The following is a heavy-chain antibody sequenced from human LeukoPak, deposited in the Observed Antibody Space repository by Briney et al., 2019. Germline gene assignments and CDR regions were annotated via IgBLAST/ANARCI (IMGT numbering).Heavy chain of an antibody. D-gene: IGHD6-6*01. J-gene: IGHJ4*02. CDR2: INHSGST. CDR1: GGSFSGYY. Sequence: SETLSLTCAVYGGSFSGYYWSWIRQPPGKGLEWIGEINHSGSTNYNPSLKSRVTISVDTSKNQFSLKLSSVTAADTAVYYCARHRPIAALDYWGQGTLVTVSS. V-gene: IGHV4-34*01. CDR3: ARHRPIAALDY.